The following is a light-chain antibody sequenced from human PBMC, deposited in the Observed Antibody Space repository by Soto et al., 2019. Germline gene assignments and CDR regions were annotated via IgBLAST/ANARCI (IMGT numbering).Light chain of an antibody. CDR1: QGISNY. CDR2: AAS. J-gene: IGKJ4*01. Sequence: DIQMTHSPSSLSASVGDRVTITCRASQGISNYLAWYQQKPGKVPKLLIYAASTLQSGVPSRFSGSGSGTEFTLPISSLQPEDVATYFCHEHNSAPLPFGGGTKVEI. V-gene: IGKV1-27*01. CDR3: HEHNSAPLP.